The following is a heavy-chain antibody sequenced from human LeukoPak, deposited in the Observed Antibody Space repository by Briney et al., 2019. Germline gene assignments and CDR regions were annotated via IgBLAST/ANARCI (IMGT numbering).Heavy chain of an antibody. D-gene: IGHD6-6*01. CDR3: ARTPFKQLVAPDY. Sequence: PSETLSLTCTVSGGSISSSSYYWGWIRQPPGKGLEWIGSIYYSGSTYYNPSLKSRVTISVDTSKNQFSLKLSSVTAADTAVYYCARTPFKQLVAPDYWGQGTLVTVSS. V-gene: IGHV4-39*07. J-gene: IGHJ4*02. CDR2: IYYSGST. CDR1: GGSISSSSYY.